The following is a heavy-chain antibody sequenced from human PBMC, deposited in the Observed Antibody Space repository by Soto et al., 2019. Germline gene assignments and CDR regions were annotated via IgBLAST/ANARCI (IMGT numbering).Heavy chain of an antibody. CDR1: GYSFTSYW. CDR3: ARHALTIFGVVRAGYYGMDV. V-gene: IGHV5-51*01. D-gene: IGHD3-3*01. CDR2: IYPGDSDT. J-gene: IGHJ6*02. Sequence: PGESLKISCKGSGYSFTSYWIGWVRQMPGKGLEWMGIIYPGDSDTRYSPSFQGQVTISADKSISTAYLQWSSLKASDTAMYYCARHALTIFGVVRAGYYGMDVWGQGTTVTVSS.